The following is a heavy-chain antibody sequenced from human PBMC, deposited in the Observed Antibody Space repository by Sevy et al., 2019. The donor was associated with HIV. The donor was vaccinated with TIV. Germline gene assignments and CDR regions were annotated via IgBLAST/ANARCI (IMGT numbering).Heavy chain of an antibody. Sequence: GGSLRLSCAASGFTFSSYEMNWVRQAPGKGLEWVSYISSSGSTIYYADSVKGRFTISRDNAKNSLYLQMNSLRAEDTAVYYCARDVSSITMVRGVITSGAFDIWGQGTMVTVSS. CDR2: ISSSGSTI. J-gene: IGHJ3*02. CDR1: GFTFSSYE. CDR3: ARDVSSITMVRGVITSGAFDI. D-gene: IGHD3-10*01. V-gene: IGHV3-48*03.